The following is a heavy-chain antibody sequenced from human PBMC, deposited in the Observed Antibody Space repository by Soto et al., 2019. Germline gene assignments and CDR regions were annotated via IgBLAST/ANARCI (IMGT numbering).Heavy chain of an antibody. J-gene: IGHJ4*01. CDR1: GYSFTAYC. V-gene: IGHV1-2*02. Sequence: QVHLVQSGAEVKKSGASVKVSCEASGYSFTAYCVHWGRQAPGQGLEWMGWINPNSGGTNYAQRCQGRVAMTTDTSTNTAYMELNSLKYDDTALYFCARSSGTYSDFDYWGQGTQVTVSS. CDR3: ARSSGTYSDFDY. CDR2: INPNSGGT. D-gene: IGHD1-26*01.